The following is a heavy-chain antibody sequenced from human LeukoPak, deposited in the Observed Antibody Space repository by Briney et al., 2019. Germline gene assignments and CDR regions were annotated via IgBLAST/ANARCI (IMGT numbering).Heavy chain of an antibody. J-gene: IGHJ4*02. CDR2: IYYSGST. CDR3: ARDYYYGSGRFDY. Sequence: SETLSLTCTVPGGSISTYYWTWIRQSPGKGLEWIGYIYYSGSTDYNPSLRSRVTISVDPSKNQFSLRLGSVTAADTAVYYCARDYYYGSGRFDYWGQGILVTVSS. V-gene: IGHV4-59*12. CDR1: GGSISTYY. D-gene: IGHD3-10*01.